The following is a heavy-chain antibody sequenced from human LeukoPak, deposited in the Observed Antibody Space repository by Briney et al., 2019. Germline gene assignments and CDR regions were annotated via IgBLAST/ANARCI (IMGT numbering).Heavy chain of an antibody. CDR1: GFTFSTYD. D-gene: IGHD3-22*01. CDR2: ISSGSSYI. J-gene: IGHJ4*02. Sequence: GGSLRLSYAASGFTFSTYDMNWVRQGPGKGLEWVSFISSGSSYIYYADSVKGRFTISRDNAKNSLYLQMNSLRAEDTAVYYCARAAYDSSGSDYWGQGTLVTVSS. V-gene: IGHV3-21*01. CDR3: ARAAYDSSGSDY.